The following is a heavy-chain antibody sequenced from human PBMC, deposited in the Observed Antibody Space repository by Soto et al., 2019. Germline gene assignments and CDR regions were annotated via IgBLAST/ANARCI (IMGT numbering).Heavy chain of an antibody. D-gene: IGHD6-19*01. Sequence: GGSLSLSCVASGFSLANFPMNWVRQTPGKGLEWISYISPRGDNIYYAESVKGRFTISRDNARNSLFLQMNSLRDEDAALYYCAKGAHTNIGCPYYFDSWCQGVQVTVYS. V-gene: IGHV3-48*02. CDR1: GFSLANFP. J-gene: IGHJ4*02. CDR3: AKGAHTNIGCPYYFDS. CDR2: ISPRGDNI.